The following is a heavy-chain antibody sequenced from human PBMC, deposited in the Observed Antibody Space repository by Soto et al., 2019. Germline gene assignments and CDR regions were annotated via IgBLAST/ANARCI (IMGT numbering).Heavy chain of an antibody. Sequence: GGSLRLSCAASGFTFSSYAMHWVRQAPGKGLEWVAVISYDGSNKYYADSVKGRFTISRDNSKNTLYLQMNSLRAEDTAVYYCARDIWAVAGKILAYWGQGTLVTVSS. CDR2: ISYDGSNK. CDR1: GFTFSSYA. CDR3: ARDIWAVAGKILAY. J-gene: IGHJ4*02. V-gene: IGHV3-30-3*01. D-gene: IGHD6-19*01.